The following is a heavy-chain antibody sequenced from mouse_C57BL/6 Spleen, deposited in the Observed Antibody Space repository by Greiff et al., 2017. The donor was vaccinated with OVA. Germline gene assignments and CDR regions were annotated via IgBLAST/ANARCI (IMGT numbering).Heavy chain of an antibody. V-gene: IGHV1-76*01. CDR3: AREGYSNPFAY. Sequence: QVQLQQSGAELVRPGASVKLSCKASGYTFTDYYINWVKQRPGQGLEWIARIYPGSGNTYYNEKFKGKATLTAEKSSSTAYMQLSSLTSEDSAVYFCAREGYSNPFAYWGQGTLVTVSA. CDR1: GYTFTDYY. CDR2: IYPGSGNT. J-gene: IGHJ3*01. D-gene: IGHD2-5*01.